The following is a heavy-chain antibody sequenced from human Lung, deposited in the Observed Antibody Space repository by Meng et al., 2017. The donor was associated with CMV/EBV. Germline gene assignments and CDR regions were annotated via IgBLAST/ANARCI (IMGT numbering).Heavy chain of an antibody. CDR3: AKPPAYYSS. Sequence: GGSXRLSCAASGFTFSSFAMSWVRQAPGRGLEWVSGVSSSGGTTSYADSVKGRFIISRDNSRNTVYLQMNSLRAEDTAIYYCAKPPAYYSSWGQGTLVTRLL. CDR1: GFTFSSFA. CDR2: VSSSGGTT. V-gene: IGHV3-23*01. J-gene: IGHJ5*02. D-gene: IGHD3-16*01.